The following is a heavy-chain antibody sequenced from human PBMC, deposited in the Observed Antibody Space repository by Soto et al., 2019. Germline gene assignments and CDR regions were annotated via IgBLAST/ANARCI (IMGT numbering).Heavy chain of an antibody. V-gene: IGHV3-33*01. CDR1: GFTFSSYG. D-gene: IGHD4-17*01. CDR3: ASDFSYGDYSVDAFDI. Sequence: PGGSLRLSCAASGFTFSSYGMHWVRQAPGKGLEWVAVIWYDGSNKYYADSVKGRFTISRDNSKNTLYLQMNSLRAEDTAVYYCASDFSYGDYSVDAFDIWGQGTMVT. CDR2: IWYDGSNK. J-gene: IGHJ3*02.